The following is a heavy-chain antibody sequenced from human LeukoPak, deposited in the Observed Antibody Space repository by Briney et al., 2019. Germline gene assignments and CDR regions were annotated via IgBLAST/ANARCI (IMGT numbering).Heavy chain of an antibody. V-gene: IGHV3-23*01. CDR3: AKYGGRYQLLNMDY. CDR1: GFTFSSYA. CDR2: ISGSGGST. D-gene: IGHD2-2*01. J-gene: IGHJ4*02. Sequence: GGSLRLSCAASGFTFSSYAMSWVRQAPGKGLEWVSAISGSGGSTYYADSVKGRFTISRDNSKNTLYLQMNSLRAEDTAVYYCAKYGGRYQLLNMDYWGQGTLVTVSS.